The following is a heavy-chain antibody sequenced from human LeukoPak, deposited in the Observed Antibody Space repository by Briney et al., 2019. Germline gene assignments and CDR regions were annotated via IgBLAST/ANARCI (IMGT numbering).Heavy chain of an antibody. Sequence: PGGSLRLSCAASGFTFDDYTMHWVRQAPGKGLEWVSLIGWDGGSTYYADSVKGRFTISGDNSKNSLYLQMNSLRTEDTALYYCAKGYSGSYPYYFDYWGQGTLVTVSS. CDR2: IGWDGGST. CDR1: GFTFDDYT. J-gene: IGHJ4*02. D-gene: IGHD1-26*01. CDR3: AKGYSGSYPYYFDY. V-gene: IGHV3-43*01.